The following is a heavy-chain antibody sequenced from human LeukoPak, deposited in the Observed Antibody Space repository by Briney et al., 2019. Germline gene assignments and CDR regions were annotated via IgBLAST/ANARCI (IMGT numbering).Heavy chain of an antibody. V-gene: IGHV1-18*01. D-gene: IGHD3-3*01. Sequence: ASVKVSCKASGYTFTSHGISWVRQAPGQGLEWMGWISAYNGNTNYAQKLQGRVTMTTDTSTSTAYMELRSLRSDDTAVYYCARVRAPYYDFWSGYYIDAFDIWGQGTMVTVSS. CDR3: ARVRAPYYDFWSGYYIDAFDI. CDR2: ISAYNGNT. CDR1: GYTFTSHG. J-gene: IGHJ3*02.